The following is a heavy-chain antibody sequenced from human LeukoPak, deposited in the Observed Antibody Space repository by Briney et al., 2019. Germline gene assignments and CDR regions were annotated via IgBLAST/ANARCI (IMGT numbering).Heavy chain of an antibody. CDR1: GGSISSGGYS. D-gene: IGHD3-10*01. J-gene: IGHJ6*02. Sequence: KTSQTLSLTCAVSGGSISSGGYSWSWIRQPPGKGLEWIGYIYHSGSTYYNPSLKSRVTISVDTSKNQFSLKLSSVTAADTAVYYCAKGPLTMVRGVITWGYYGMDVWGQGTTVTVSS. CDR2: IYHSGST. V-gene: IGHV4-30-2*01. CDR3: AKGPLTMVRGVITWGYYGMDV.